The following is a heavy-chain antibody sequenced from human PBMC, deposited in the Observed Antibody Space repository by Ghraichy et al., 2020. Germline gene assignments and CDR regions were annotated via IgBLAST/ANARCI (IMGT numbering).Heavy chain of an antibody. CDR3: ARRDTAMGKRFDY. CDR1: GGSFSGYY. J-gene: IGHJ4*02. CDR2: INHSGST. D-gene: IGHD5-18*01. V-gene: IGHV4-34*01. Sequence: SETLSLTCAVYGGSFSGYYWSWIRQPPGKGLEWIGEINHSGSTNYNPSLKSRVTISVDTSKNQFSLKLSSVTAADTAVYYCARRDTAMGKRFDYWGQGTLVTVSS.